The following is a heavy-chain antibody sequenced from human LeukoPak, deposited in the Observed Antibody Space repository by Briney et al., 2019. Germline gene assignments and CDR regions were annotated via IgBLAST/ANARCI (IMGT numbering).Heavy chain of an antibody. J-gene: IGHJ4*02. CDR3: ARVPLYSSSSLDY. CDR2: INPNSGGT. Sequence: GASVKVSCKASGYTFTGYYMHWVRQAPGQGLEWMGWINPNSGGTNYAQKFQGRVTMTRDTSISTAYVELSRLRSDDTAVYYCARVPLYSSSSLDYWGQGTLVTVSS. CDR1: GYTFTGYY. D-gene: IGHD6-13*01. V-gene: IGHV1-2*02.